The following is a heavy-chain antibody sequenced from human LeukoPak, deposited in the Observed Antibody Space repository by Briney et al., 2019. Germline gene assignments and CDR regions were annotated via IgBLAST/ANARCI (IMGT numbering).Heavy chain of an antibody. V-gene: IGHV3-15*01. CDR2: IKSKTDGAAT. Sequence: GGSLRLSCADSGFTFSDAWMSGVRQAPGRGLEWVGRIKSKTDGAATDYAAPVKGRFTISRDDSKNTLFLQMNSLRTEDTAVYYCTTATMIRGVSDYWGQGTLVTVSS. J-gene: IGHJ4*02. CDR3: TTATMIRGVSDY. D-gene: IGHD3-10*01. CDR1: GFTFSDAW.